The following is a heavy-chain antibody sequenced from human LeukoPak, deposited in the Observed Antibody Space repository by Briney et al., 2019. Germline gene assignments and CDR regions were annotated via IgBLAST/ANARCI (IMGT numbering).Heavy chain of an antibody. D-gene: IGHD6-13*01. CDR1: GFNFKLSA. CDR3: ARGGSTWYFPIDS. CDR2: ISGSGSRGSGIIGGNT. Sequence: GGSLRLSCAASGFNFKLSAMSWGRQAPGKGLEWVALISGSGSRGSGIIGGNTYYADSVKGRFTISRDNSKNTLYLQMNSLRAEDTAVYYCARGGSTWYFPIDSWGQGTLVTVSS. J-gene: IGHJ4*02. V-gene: IGHV3-23*01.